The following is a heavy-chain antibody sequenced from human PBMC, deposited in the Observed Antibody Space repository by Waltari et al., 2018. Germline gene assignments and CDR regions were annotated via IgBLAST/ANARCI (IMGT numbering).Heavy chain of an antibody. CDR1: GFTFSSYA. J-gene: IGHJ4*02. CDR2: ISGGGGIT. V-gene: IGHV3-23*01. D-gene: IGHD6-6*01. CDR3: AKDYGSSLVVGVY. Sequence: EVQLLESGGGLVQPGGSLRLSCAASGFTFSSYAMSCVRQAPGKGLEWVAAISGGGGITYYADSGKGRFTISRDNSKNTLYLQMNSLRAEDTAVYYCAKDYGSSLVVGVYWGQGTLVTVSS.